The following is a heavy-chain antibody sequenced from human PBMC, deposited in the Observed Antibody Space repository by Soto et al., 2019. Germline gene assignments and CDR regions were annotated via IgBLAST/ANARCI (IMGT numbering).Heavy chain of an antibody. CDR2: MYSSGNP. CDR3: ARQPYDSSGYYYGA. Sequence: QLQLQESGPGLVKPSETLSLTCTVSAGSISRSNYYWGWIRQPPGKGLEWIGSMYSSGNPYYNPSLKSRVTISVDTSKNQFSLKLTSVTAADTAVYYCARQPYDSSGYYYGAWGQGTRVTVAS. V-gene: IGHV4-39*01. D-gene: IGHD3-22*01. J-gene: IGHJ5*02. CDR1: AGSISRSNYY.